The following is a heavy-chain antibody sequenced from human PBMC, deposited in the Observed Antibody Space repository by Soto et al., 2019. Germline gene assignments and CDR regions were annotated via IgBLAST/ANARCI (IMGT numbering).Heavy chain of an antibody. CDR1: GGYIISYY. CDR2: IYYSGST. J-gene: IGHJ4*02. Sequence: PSVTMSLTCTVAGGYIISYYWSWIRQTPGKGLEWIGYIYYSGSTNYNPSLKSRVTISVDTSKNQFSLKLSSVTAADTAVYYCARTLYSYGPRFDYWGQGTLVTVSS. V-gene: IGHV4-59*01. CDR3: ARTLYSYGPRFDY. D-gene: IGHD5-18*01.